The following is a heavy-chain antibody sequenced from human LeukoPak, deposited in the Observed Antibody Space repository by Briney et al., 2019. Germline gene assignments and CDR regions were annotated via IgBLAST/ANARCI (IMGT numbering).Heavy chain of an antibody. CDR2: ITGIGGDT. Sequence: GGSLRLSCTASGFTFSDYAMSWVRQTPGQGLDWVSVITGIGGDTNYADSAKGRFTISRDNSENTLFLQMNSLGVGDTAVYYCAKNIDGSRYSSIDYWGQGTLVTVSS. J-gene: IGHJ4*02. CDR1: GFTFSDYA. D-gene: IGHD2-15*01. V-gene: IGHV3-23*01. CDR3: AKNIDGSRYSSIDY.